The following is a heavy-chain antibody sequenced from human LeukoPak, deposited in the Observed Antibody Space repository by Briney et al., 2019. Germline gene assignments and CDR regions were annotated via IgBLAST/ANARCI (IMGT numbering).Heavy chain of an antibody. CDR3: AKSDRDGYNPYYFDY. V-gene: IGHV3-9*01. J-gene: IGHJ4*02. CDR1: GFTFDDYA. D-gene: IGHD5-12*01. CDR2: ISWNSGSI. Sequence: PGRSLRLSCAASGFTFDDYAMHWVRQAPGKGLEWVSGISWNSGSIGYADSVKGRFTISRDNAKNSLYLQMNSLRAEDTALYYCAKSDRDGYNPYYFDYWGQGTLVTVSS.